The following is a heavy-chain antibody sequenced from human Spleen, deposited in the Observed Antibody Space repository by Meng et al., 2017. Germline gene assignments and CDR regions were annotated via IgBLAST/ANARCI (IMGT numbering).Heavy chain of an antibody. Sequence: SETLSLTCTVSGGSISSYYWSWIRQPPGKGLEWIGSIYYSGSTYYNPSLKSRVTISVDTSKNQFSLQLSSVTAADTAVYYCAREGCGGGSCYPFNYWGQGTLVTVSS. D-gene: IGHD2-15*01. V-gene: IGHV4-59*12. CDR2: IYYSGST. CDR3: AREGCGGGSCYPFNY. J-gene: IGHJ4*02. CDR1: GGSISSYY.